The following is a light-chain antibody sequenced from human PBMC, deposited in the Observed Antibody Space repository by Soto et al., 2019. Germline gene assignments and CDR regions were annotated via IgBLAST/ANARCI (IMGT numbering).Light chain of an antibody. Sequence: DIQMTQSPSTLSASVGDRVNITCRASQSINRWLAWYQERPGKDPKLLSYQPSSLQSGVPSRFSHSGSRTEFTPTITSLQPEDSATYYCHQYDSYPYTFGRGTRVE. J-gene: IGKJ2*01. V-gene: IGKV1-5*03. CDR3: HQYDSYPYT. CDR2: QPS. CDR1: QSINRW.